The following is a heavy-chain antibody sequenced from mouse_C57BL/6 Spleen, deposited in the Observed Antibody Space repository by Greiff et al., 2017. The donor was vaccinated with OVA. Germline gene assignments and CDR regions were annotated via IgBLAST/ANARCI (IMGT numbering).Heavy chain of an antibody. CDR2: IYPRSGNT. Sequence: VKLQESGAELARPGASVKLSCKASGYTFTSYGISWVKQRTGQGLEWIGEIYPRSGNTYYNEKFKGKATLTADKSSSTAYMELRSLTSEDSAVYFCAREHGECYAMDYWGQGTSVTVSS. CDR1: GYTFTSYG. V-gene: IGHV1-81*01. J-gene: IGHJ4*01. CDR3: AREHGECYAMDY.